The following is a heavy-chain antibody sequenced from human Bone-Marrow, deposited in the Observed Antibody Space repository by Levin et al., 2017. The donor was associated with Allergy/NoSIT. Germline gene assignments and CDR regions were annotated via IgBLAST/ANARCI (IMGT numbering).Heavy chain of an antibody. D-gene: IGHD3-22*01. J-gene: IGHJ5*02. CDR1: GFTFRSFW. CDR3: AREVAASGYYFRGWFDP. V-gene: IGHV3-74*01. Sequence: GGSLRLSCVASGFTFRSFWIHWVRQAPGKGLEWVSRIDSDGSDTIYADSVKGRFTISRDNAKNTLYLQMNSLRDEDTGVYYCAREVAASGYYFRGWFDPWGQGSLVTVSS. CDR2: IDSDGSDT.